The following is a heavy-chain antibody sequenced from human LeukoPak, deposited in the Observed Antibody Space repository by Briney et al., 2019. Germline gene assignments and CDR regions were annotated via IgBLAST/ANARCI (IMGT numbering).Heavy chain of an antibody. V-gene: IGHV3-48*02. D-gene: IGHD2-15*01. CDR2: ISSSSSTI. Sequence: GGSLRLSCAASGFTFRSYSMIGVRQAPGKGLEWVSYISSSSSTIYYADSVKGRFTISRDNAKNSLYLQMNSLRDEDTAVYYCARDQGVDIVVVVAATWGYYYGMDVWGQGTTVTVSS. J-gene: IGHJ6*02. CDR1: GFTFRSYS. CDR3: ARDQGVDIVVVVAATWGYYYGMDV.